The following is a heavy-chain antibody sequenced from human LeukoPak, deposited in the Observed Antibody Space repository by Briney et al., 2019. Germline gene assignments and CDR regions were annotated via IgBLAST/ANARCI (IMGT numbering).Heavy chain of an antibody. D-gene: IGHD2-2*01. Sequence: WETLSLTCTVSGGSISSYYWSWLRQPPGKGLEWVGYIYPSSTTHYNPSLKSLVTISVDPSKTQFSLKLSSVTAADTAVYYCARHNEHLASPAPFYYWGQGTLVTVSS. CDR1: GGSISSYY. CDR2: IYPSSTT. J-gene: IGHJ4*02. V-gene: IGHV4-4*09. CDR3: ARHNEHLASPAPFYY.